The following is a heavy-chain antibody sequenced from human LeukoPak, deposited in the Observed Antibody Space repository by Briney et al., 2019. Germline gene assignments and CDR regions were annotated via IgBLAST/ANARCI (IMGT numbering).Heavy chain of an antibody. CDR2: IYHSGST. V-gene: IGHV4-30-2*01. J-gene: IGHJ4*02. CDR3: ARDGLYGSGSYYRY. CDR1: GGSISSGGYY. Sequence: SQTLSLTCTVSGGSISSGGYYWSWIRQPPGKGLEWIGYIYHSGSTNYNPSLKSRVTISVDKSKNQFSLKLSSVTAADTAVYYCARDGLYGSGSYYRYWGQGTLVTVSS. D-gene: IGHD3-10*01.